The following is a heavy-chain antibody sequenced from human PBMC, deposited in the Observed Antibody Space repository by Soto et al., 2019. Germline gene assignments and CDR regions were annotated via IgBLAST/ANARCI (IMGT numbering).Heavy chain of an antibody. D-gene: IGHD3-22*01. V-gene: IGHV1-69*02. CDR1: GGTFSSYT. CDR2: IIPILGIA. Sequence: QVQLVQSGAEVKKPGSSVKVSCKASGGTFSSYTISWVRQAPGQGLEWMGRIIPILGIANYAQKFQGRVTSTADKSTSTAYMELSSLRSEDTAVYYCASSHYYDSSGYYYSGYYFDYWGQGTLVTVSS. CDR3: ASSHYYDSSGYYYSGYYFDY. J-gene: IGHJ4*02.